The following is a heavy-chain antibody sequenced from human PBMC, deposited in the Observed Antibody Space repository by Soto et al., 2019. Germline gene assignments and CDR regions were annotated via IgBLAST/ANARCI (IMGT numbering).Heavy chain of an antibody. CDR2: IIPIFGTA. CDR3: ARTKYDSSAYYYWYLGL. CDR1: EDTFRNYA. Sequence: QVELVQSGAEVKKPGSSVKVSCQASEDTFRNYAISWVRQAPGQGLEWMGGIIPIFGTANYAQKFQGRVKITADRSANTLYLELSSLGSEDTSVYYCARTKYDSSAYYYWYLGLWGRGTLVTVSS. J-gene: IGHJ2*01. V-gene: IGHV1-69*06. D-gene: IGHD3-22*01.